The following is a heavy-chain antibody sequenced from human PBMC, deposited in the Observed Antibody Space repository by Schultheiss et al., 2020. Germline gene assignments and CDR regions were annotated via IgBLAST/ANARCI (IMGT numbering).Heavy chain of an antibody. CDR2: ISSSSSTI. CDR1: GFTFSDYA. J-gene: IGHJ4*02. CDR3: AKGTEDY. V-gene: IGHV3-48*04. D-gene: IGHD2-8*02. Sequence: GGSLRLSCAASGFTFSDYAMHWVRQAPGKGLEWVSYISSSSSTIYYADSVKGRFTISRDNPKNSLYLQMNILRAEDTAVYYCAKGTEDYWGQGTLVTVSS.